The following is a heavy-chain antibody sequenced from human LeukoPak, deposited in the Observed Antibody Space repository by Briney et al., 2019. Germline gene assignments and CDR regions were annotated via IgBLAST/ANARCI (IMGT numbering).Heavy chain of an antibody. CDR2: ISWNSGSI. CDR1: GFTFDDYA. V-gene: IGHV3-9*01. CDR3: AKDHYYGSGSYYKGAFGY. Sequence: GRSLRLSCAASGFTFDDYAMHWVRQAPGKGLEWVSGISWNSGSIGYADSVKGRFTISRDNAKNSLYLQMNSLRAEDTALYYCAKDHYYGSGSYYKGAFGYWGQGTLVTVSS. D-gene: IGHD3-10*01. J-gene: IGHJ4*02.